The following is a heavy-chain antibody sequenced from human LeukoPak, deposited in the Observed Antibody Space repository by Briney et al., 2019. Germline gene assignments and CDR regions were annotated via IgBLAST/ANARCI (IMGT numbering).Heavy chain of an antibody. CDR2: ISGDGGST. Sequence: SGGSLRLSCAASGFTFDDYAMHWVRQAPGKGLEWVSLISGDGGSTYYADSVKGRFTISRDNSKNSLYLQMNSLRTEDTALYYCANLDSSGYFPFYWGQGTLVTVSS. V-gene: IGHV3-43*02. D-gene: IGHD3-22*01. CDR3: ANLDSSGYFPFY. CDR1: GFTFDDYA. J-gene: IGHJ4*02.